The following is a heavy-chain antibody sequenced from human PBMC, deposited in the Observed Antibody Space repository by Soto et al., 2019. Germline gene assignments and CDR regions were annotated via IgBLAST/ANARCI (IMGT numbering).Heavy chain of an antibody. Sequence: GRSLRLSCAASGFNFSSYAMHWVRQAPGKGLEWVAVISYDGGKKYYADSVKGRFTISRDNSQNTLYVEMTSLSAEDTAVYYCAREGQPAAGTTPHNWGQGTLVTGSS. CDR3: AREGQPAAGTTPHN. V-gene: IGHV3-30*04. CDR2: ISYDGGKK. D-gene: IGHD1-7*01. CDR1: GFNFSSYA. J-gene: IGHJ4*02.